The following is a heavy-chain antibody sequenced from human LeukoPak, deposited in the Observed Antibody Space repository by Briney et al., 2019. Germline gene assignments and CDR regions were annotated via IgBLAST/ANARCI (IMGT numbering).Heavy chain of an antibody. CDR3: ARLIGYCTNGVCYPDY. CDR2: IIPILGIA. CDR1: GYTFTSYA. V-gene: IGHV1-69*04. Sequence: SVKVSCKASGYTFTSYAISWVRQAPGQGLEWMGRIIPILGIANYAQKFQGRVTITADKSTSTAYMELSSLRSEDTAVYYCARLIGYCTNGVCYPDYWGQGTLVTVSS. D-gene: IGHD2-8*01. J-gene: IGHJ4*02.